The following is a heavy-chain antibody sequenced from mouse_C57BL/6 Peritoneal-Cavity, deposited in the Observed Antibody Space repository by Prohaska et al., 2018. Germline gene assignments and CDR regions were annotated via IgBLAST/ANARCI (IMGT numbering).Heavy chain of an antibody. CDR2: IWWNDDK. D-gene: IGHD1-1*01. CDR1: GFSLSTSNMG. J-gene: IGHJ3*01. CDR3: AQRHYGSSLFPY. V-gene: IGHV8-5*01. Sequence: QVTLKESGPGILQPSQTLSLTCSFSGFSLSTSNMGIGWIRQPSGKGLEWLAHIWWNDDKYYNPSLKSRLTSSKETSNNQGFLKITRVDTAATATYYCAQRHYGSSLFPYWCQGTLVTVAA.